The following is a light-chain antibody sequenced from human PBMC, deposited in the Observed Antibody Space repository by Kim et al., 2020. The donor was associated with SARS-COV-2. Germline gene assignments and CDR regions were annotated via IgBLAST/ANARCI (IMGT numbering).Light chain of an antibody. CDR3: QQYGDSPYT. CDR2: ASS. CDR1: ESISSRH. J-gene: IGKJ2*01. V-gene: IGKV3-20*01. Sequence: LSPGERATLSCRTSESISSRHLAWYQQKPGQPPRLVIYASSTRVTGIPDRFSGSGSGTDFTLTINRLEPEDFAMYYCQQYGDSPYTFGQGTKLEI.